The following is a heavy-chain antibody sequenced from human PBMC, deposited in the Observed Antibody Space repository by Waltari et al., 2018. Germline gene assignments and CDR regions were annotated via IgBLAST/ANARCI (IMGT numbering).Heavy chain of an antibody. Sequence: QLQLQESGPGLVKPSETLSLTCTVSGGSISSSSSYWGWIRQPPGKGLEWIGSIYYSGSTYYNPSLKSRVTISVDTSKNQFSLKLSSVTAADTAVYYCAREDGGSYYSDYWGQGTLVTVSS. CDR1: GGSISSSSSY. V-gene: IGHV4-39*07. D-gene: IGHD1-26*01. CDR2: IYYSGST. CDR3: AREDGGSYYSDY. J-gene: IGHJ4*02.